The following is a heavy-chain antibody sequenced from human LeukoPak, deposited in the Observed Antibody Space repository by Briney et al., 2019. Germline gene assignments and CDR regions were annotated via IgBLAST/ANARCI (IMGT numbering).Heavy chain of an antibody. CDR1: GGSISSYY. CDR3: ARHYVFVSGGSSFDF. D-gene: IGHD3-16*01. V-gene: IGHV4-59*08. Sequence: SETLSLTCTVSGGSISSYYWSWIRQPPGKGLEWIGYIYYSGSTYYNPSLKSRVTISVDTSKNQFSLKLSSVTAADTAVYYCARHYVFVSGGSSFDFWGQGTLVTVSS. CDR2: IYYSGST. J-gene: IGHJ4*02.